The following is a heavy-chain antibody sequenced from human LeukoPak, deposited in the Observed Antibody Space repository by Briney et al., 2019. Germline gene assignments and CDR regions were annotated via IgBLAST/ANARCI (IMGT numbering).Heavy chain of an antibody. CDR2: ISSSSYI. V-gene: IGHV3-21*01. Sequence: GGSLRLSCAASGFTFSSYSMNWVRQAPGKGLEWVSSISSSSYIYYADSVKGRFTISRDNAKNSLYLQMNSLRAEDTAVYYCARDLVLLWFGELMWSFDYWGQGTLVTVSS. D-gene: IGHD3-10*01. CDR3: ARDLVLLWFGELMWSFDY. J-gene: IGHJ4*02. CDR1: GFTFSSYS.